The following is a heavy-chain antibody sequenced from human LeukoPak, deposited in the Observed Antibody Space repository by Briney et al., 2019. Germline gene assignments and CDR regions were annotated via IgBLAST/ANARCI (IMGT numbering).Heavy chain of an antibody. Sequence: SGGSLRLSCAAAGFTFSAYSMNWVRQAPGKGLEWVSSISGSSTYIYYADSVKGRFIISRDNAKNSLYLQMNSLRAEDTAVYYCAREDTHGYGNDYWGQGTLVTVSS. CDR1: GFTFSAYS. CDR2: ISGSSTYI. D-gene: IGHD5-18*01. CDR3: AREDTHGYGNDY. J-gene: IGHJ4*02. V-gene: IGHV3-21*01.